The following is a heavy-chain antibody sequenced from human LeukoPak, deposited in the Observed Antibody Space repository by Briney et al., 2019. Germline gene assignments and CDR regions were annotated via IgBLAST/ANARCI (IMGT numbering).Heavy chain of an antibody. CDR3: AREPGSGGAFDI. CDR2: IIPILGIA. V-gene: IGHV1-69*04. Sequence: GASVKVSCKASGGTFSSYAISWVRQAPGQGLEWMGRIIPILGIANYAQKFQGRVTITADKSTSTAYMELSSLRSEDTAVYYCAREPGSGGAFDIWGQGTMVTVSS. CDR1: GGTFSSYA. J-gene: IGHJ3*02.